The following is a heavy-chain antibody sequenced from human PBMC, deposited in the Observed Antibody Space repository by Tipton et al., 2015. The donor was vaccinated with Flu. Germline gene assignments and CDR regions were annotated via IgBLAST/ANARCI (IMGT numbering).Heavy chain of an antibody. CDR1: ELTFSSYD. V-gene: IGHV3-30*18. CDR3: AKTDYGYVSLYGMDV. CDR2: ISYDGSNK. Sequence: SLRLSCAASELTFSSYDMHWVRQAPGKGLEWVAVISYDGSNKYYVDSVKGRFTISRDNSKSTLYLQMNSLRAEDTAKYYCAKTDYGYVSLYGMDVWGQGTTVTVSS. J-gene: IGHJ6*02. D-gene: IGHD3-16*01.